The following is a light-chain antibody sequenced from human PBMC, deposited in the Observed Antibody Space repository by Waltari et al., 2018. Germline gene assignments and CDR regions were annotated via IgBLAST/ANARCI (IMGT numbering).Light chain of an antibody. Sequence: HSALTQPPSASGSPGQSVTISCTRRSDVDDYNYVSWYQQHPGKAPKVIISEVNKRPPGVPDRFSGSRSGNTASLTVSGLQAEDEADYYCGSYTGSNNWVFGGGTKLTVL. V-gene: IGLV2-8*01. CDR3: GSYTGSNNWV. CDR2: EVN. CDR1: SDVDDYNY. J-gene: IGLJ3*02.